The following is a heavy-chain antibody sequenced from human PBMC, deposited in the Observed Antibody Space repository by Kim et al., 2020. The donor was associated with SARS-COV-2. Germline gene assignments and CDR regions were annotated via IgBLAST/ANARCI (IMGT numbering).Heavy chain of an antibody. Sequence: SETLSLTCDVSGASISSGSYSWSWNRQSPGQDLEWIASIYQSGGTYYTPSLRSRLSISMDSSGNRFSLTLTPVTAADTAVYYCASGPYSDYFDY. CDR2: IYQSGGT. CDR3: ASGPYSDYFDY. V-gene: IGHV4-30-2*06. D-gene: IGHD4-4*01. J-gene: IGHJ4*01. CDR1: GASISSGSYS.